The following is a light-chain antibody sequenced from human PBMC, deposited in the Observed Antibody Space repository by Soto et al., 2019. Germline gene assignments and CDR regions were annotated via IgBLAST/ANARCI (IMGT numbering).Light chain of an antibody. CDR2: DAS. CDR1: QSVSSN. Sequence: EIVLTQSPATLSLSPGERATLSCRASQSVSSNLAWYQQKPGQAPRLLIYDASNRATGIPARFSGSGSGTDFTLTISSLEPEDFAVYYCQQRSNWPPGYTFGKGTKLEIK. V-gene: IGKV3-11*01. J-gene: IGKJ2*01. CDR3: QQRSNWPPGYT.